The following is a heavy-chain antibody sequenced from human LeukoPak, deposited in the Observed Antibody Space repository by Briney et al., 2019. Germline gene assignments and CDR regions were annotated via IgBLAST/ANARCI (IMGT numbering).Heavy chain of an antibody. V-gene: IGHV4-61*02. Sequence: SETLSLTCTVSGGSISSGSYYWSWIRQPAGKGLEWIVRIYTSGSTNYNPSLKSRVTISVDTSKNQFSLKLSSVTAADTAVYYCARAGGVPAAMLYYYYMDVWGKGTTVTVSS. CDR1: GGSISSGSYY. CDR2: IYTSGST. D-gene: IGHD2-2*01. J-gene: IGHJ6*03. CDR3: ARAGGVPAAMLYYYYMDV.